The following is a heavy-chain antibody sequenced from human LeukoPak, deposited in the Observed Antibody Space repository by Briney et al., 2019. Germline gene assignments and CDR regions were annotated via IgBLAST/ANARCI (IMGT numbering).Heavy chain of an antibody. CDR3: ARGVFGRFDP. CDR1: GGSFSGYY. CDR2: INQSGST. D-gene: IGHD3-10*01. J-gene: IGHJ5*02. Sequence: SETLSLTCAVYGGSFSGYYWSWIRQPPGKGLEWIGEINQSGSTNYNPSLESRVTISLDTSKNQFFLNLNSVTAADTAAYYCARGVFGRFDPWGQGTLVTVPS. V-gene: IGHV4-34*01.